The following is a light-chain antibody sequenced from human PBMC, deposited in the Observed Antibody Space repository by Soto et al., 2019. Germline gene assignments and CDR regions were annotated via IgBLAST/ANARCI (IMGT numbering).Light chain of an antibody. CDR1: QDINIY. CDR2: DAS. CDR3: QQYDNLPFT. J-gene: IGKJ3*01. Sequence: DIQMTQSPSSLSASVGDRVTITCQASQDINIYLDWFQQKPGKAPKLLIYDASNLEKGVPSRFRGSGSGTDFTFTISSLQPEDIATYYCQQYDNLPFTFGPGTKVYIK. V-gene: IGKV1-33*01.